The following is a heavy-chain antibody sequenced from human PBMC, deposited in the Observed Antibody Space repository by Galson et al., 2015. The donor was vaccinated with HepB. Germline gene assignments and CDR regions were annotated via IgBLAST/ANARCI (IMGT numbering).Heavy chain of an antibody. J-gene: IGHJ4*02. V-gene: IGHV3-33*01. Sequence: SLRLSCAASGFTFSSYGMHWVRQAPGKGLEWVAVIWYDGSSKYYVDSVKGRFTISRDNSKNTLYLQMNSLRAEDTAVYYCARDARGYGDWDYWGQGTLVTVSS. D-gene: IGHD4-17*01. CDR1: GFTFSSYG. CDR3: ARDARGYGDWDY. CDR2: IWYDGSSK.